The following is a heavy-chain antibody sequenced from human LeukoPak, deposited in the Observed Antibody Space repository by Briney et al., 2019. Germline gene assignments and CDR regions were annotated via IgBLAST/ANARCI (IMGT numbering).Heavy chain of an antibody. CDR3: ARTAAAAGYYYYYGMDV. Sequence: PGGSLRLSCAASGFTVSSNYMSWLRQAPGKGLEWVSVIYSSGSTYYADSVKGRFTISRDNSKNTLYLQMNSLRAEDTAVYYCARTAAAAGYYYYYGMDVWGKGTTVTVSS. V-gene: IGHV3-53*01. D-gene: IGHD6-13*01. J-gene: IGHJ6*04. CDR2: IYSSGST. CDR1: GFTVSSNY.